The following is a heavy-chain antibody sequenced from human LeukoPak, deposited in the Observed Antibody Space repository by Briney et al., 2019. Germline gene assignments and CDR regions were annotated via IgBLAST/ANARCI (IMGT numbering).Heavy chain of an antibody. V-gene: IGHV4-39*01. J-gene: IGHJ4*02. CDR2: IYYSGST. CDR3: ARSPIYYSNYLFY. D-gene: IGHD4-11*01. CDR1: GGSISSSSYY. Sequence: SETLSLTCTVSGGSISSSSYYWGWIRQPPGKGLEWIGSIYYSGSTYYNPSLKSRVTISVDTSKNQFSLKLSSVTAADTAVYYRARSPIYYSNYLFYWGQGTLVTVSS.